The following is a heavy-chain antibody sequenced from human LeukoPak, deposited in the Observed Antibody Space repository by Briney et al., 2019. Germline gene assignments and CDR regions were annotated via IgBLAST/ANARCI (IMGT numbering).Heavy chain of an antibody. Sequence: GGSLRLSCAASRFTFSSYSMNWVRQAPGKGLEWVSSISSSSSYIYYADSVKGRFTISRDNAKNSLYLQMNSLRAEDTAVYYCARVPYYDFWSGYSHYYYYMDVWGKGTTVTVSS. J-gene: IGHJ6*03. CDR3: ARVPYYDFWSGYSHYYYYMDV. D-gene: IGHD3-3*01. CDR1: RFTFSSYS. V-gene: IGHV3-21*01. CDR2: ISSSSSYI.